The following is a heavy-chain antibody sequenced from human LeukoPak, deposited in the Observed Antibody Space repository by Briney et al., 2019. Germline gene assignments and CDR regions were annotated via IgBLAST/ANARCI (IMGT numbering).Heavy chain of an antibody. D-gene: IGHD5/OR15-5a*01. V-gene: IGHV4-38-2*02. J-gene: IGHJ4*02. CDR2: IYHSGST. CDR3: ATHLVSTRLDY. Sequence: PSETLSLTCTVSGYSISSGYYWGWIRQPPGKGLEWIGSIYHSGSTYYNPSLKSRVTISVDTSKNQFSLKLNSVTAADTAVYYCATHLVSTRLDYWGQGTLVTVSS. CDR1: GYSISSGYY.